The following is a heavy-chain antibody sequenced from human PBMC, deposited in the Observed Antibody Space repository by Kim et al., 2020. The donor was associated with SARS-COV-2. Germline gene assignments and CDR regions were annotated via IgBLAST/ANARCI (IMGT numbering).Heavy chain of an antibody. V-gene: IGHV3-48*03. Sequence: STIYYADSVKGRFTISRDNAKNSLYLQMNSLRAEDTAVYYCARDEAFDIWGQGTMVTVSS. J-gene: IGHJ3*02. CDR2: STI. CDR3: ARDEAFDI.